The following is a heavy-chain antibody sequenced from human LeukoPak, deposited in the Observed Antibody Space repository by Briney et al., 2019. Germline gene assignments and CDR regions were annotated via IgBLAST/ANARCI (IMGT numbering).Heavy chain of an antibody. D-gene: IGHD3-10*01. CDR1: GYSFTSYW. J-gene: IGHJ6*02. CDR3: ARGSPFGELLVDV. CDR2: IYPGDSDT. V-gene: IGHV5-51*01. Sequence: GASLQISCKGSGYSFTSYWIGWVRQLPGKGLEWMGIIYPGDSDTRYSPSFQGQVTISADKSISTAYLQWSSLKASDTAMYYCARGSPFGELLVDVWGQGTTVTVSS.